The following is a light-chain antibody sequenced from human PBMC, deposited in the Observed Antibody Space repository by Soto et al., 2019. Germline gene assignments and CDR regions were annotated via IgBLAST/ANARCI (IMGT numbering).Light chain of an antibody. CDR1: SSDVGAYNY. CDR2: EVT. CDR3: RSFASSKTWV. Sequence: QSALTQPPSASGSPGQSVTISCTGTSSDVGAYNYVSWYQQHAGKAPKLVIYEVTKRPSGVPDRFSGSKSANTASLTVSGLQAEDEADYYFRSFASSKTWVFCGGTKLTVL. V-gene: IGLV2-8*01. J-gene: IGLJ3*02.